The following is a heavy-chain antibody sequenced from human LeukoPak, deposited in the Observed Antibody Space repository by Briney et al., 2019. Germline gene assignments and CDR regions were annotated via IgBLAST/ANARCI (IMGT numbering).Heavy chain of an antibody. J-gene: IGHJ6*03. D-gene: IGHD5-24*01. CDR2: ISYDGSNK. V-gene: IGHV3-30*14. Sequence: GRSLRLSCAASGFTFSSYAMHWVRQAPGKGLEWVAVISYDGSNKYYADSVKGRFTISRDSSKNTLYLQMNSLRAEDTAVYYCARGVWDGYNLDYYYMDVWGKGTTVTVSS. CDR1: GFTFSSYA. CDR3: ARGVWDGYNLDYYYMDV.